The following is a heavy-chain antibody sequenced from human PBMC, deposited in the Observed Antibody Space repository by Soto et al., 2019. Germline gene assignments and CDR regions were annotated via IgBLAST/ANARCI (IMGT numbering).Heavy chain of an antibody. J-gene: IGHJ4*01. CDR3: ARECIAAAAPHRGEQSFGY. Sequence: ASVKFSSKASGYTFTSYYMHWVRQAPGQGLEWMGIINPSGGSTSYAQKFQGRVTMTRDTSTSTVYMELSSLRSEDTAVYHCARECIAAAAPHRGEQSFGYW. CDR1: GYTFTSYY. V-gene: IGHV1-46*01. CDR2: INPSGGST. D-gene: IGHD6-13*01.